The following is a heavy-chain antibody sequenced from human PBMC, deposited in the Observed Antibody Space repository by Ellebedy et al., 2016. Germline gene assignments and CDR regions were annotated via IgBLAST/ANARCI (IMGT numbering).Heavy chain of an antibody. J-gene: IGHJ4*02. CDR1: GFTFSSYW. D-gene: IGHD6-19*01. Sequence: GGSLRLSCAASGFTFSSYWMHWVRHVPGKGLEWVSLISWHGGSTYYADSVKGRFTISRDNSKNSLYLQMNSLRTEDTALYYCAKGGDYSSGWYYPFDYWGQGTLVTVSS. CDR3: AKGGDYSSGWYYPFDY. CDR2: ISWHGGST. V-gene: IGHV3-43*01.